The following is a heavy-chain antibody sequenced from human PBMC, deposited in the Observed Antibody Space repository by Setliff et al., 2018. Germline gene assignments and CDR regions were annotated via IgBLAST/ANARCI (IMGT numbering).Heavy chain of an antibody. Sequence: SETLSLTCTVYGGSFSDYYWGWVRQPPGKGLEWIGEINHSGSTNYIPSLKSRLTMSVDTSKNHFSLNLTSVTAADTAVYYCARWSSTRFDPWGQGTLVTVSS. CDR2: INHSGST. CDR1: GGSFSDYY. J-gene: IGHJ5*02. D-gene: IGHD6-6*01. V-gene: IGHV4-34*10. CDR3: ARWSSTRFDP.